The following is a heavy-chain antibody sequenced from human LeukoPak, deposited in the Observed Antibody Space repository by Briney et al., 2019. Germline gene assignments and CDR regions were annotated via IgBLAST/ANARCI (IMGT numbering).Heavy chain of an antibody. J-gene: IGHJ5*02. CDR2: ITTIIRAA. D-gene: IGHD2-2*01. Sequence: SVKVSCKASGDTLMNHAITWVRQAPGQGREWIGGITTIIRAAHYARKFQGRVTITADTSTNTAYMEFNSLTFDDTALYYCARETGSSSRWFDPWGQGTLVSVSS. CDR3: ARETGSSSRWFDP. V-gene: IGHV1-69*06. CDR1: GDTLMNHA.